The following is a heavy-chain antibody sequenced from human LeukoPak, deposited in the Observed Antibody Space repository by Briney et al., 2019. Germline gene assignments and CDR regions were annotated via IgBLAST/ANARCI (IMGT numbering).Heavy chain of an antibody. Sequence: SETLSLTCTVSGGSISSYYWSWIRQPPGKGLEWIGYIYYSGSTNYNPSLKSRVTISVDTSKNQFSLKLSSVTAADTAVYYCAREDAALVPRWGQGTLVTVSS. CDR2: IYYSGST. CDR3: AREDAALVPR. V-gene: IGHV4-59*01. CDR1: GGSISSYY. D-gene: IGHD3-9*01. J-gene: IGHJ4*02.